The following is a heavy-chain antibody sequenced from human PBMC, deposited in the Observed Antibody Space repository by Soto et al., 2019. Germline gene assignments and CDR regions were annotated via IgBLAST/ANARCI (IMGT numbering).Heavy chain of an antibody. CDR1: GDSISNNKW. CDR3: ARHRGSSSWIDS. J-gene: IGHJ5*01. D-gene: IGHD2-15*01. V-gene: IGHV4-4*02. Sequence: KTSETLSLTCSVSGDSISNNKWWSWVRQPPGKGLEWIGEMHHSGSINYNASLKSRVTLSVDKSKNQFSLQLNSVTAADTAVYFCARHRGSSSWIDSWGQGDLVTVSS. CDR2: MHHSGSI.